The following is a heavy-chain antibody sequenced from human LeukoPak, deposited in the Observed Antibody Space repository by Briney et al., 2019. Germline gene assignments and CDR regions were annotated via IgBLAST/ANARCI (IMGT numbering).Heavy chain of an antibody. CDR1: GYTFIDYP. D-gene: IGHD2-21*01. V-gene: IGHV1-18*01. Sequence: ASVKVSCKASGYTFIDYPTSWVRQAPGQGLEWVGWISGYNGDTNYAQKLQGRITMTTDTSTNTVYMELRSLRSDDTAVYYCARGDWYFDYWGQGALVTVSS. CDR2: ISGYNGDT. CDR3: ARGDWYFDY. J-gene: IGHJ4*02.